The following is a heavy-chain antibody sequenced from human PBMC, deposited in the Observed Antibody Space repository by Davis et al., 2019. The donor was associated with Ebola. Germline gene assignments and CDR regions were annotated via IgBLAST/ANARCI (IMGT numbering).Heavy chain of an antibody. CDR3: ARGGGYGGYGMDV. CDR1: GVSFRGYY. CDR2: INHSGRT. Sequence: MPSEILSLTCAVYGVSFRGYYWNWTRQPPGKGLEWIGEINHSGRTNCNPSLKSRVTMSVDTSKNQFSLRVRSVTAAETAVYYCARGGGYGGYGMDVWGQGTTVTVSS. J-gene: IGHJ6*02. V-gene: IGHV4-34*01. D-gene: IGHD6-25*01.